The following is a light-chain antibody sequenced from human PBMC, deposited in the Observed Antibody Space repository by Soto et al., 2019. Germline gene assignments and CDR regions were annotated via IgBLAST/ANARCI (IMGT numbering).Light chain of an antibody. CDR2: EVS. CDR1: NSDVGGYNF. CDR3: SSYTTSFTVV. V-gene: IGLV2-14*03. J-gene: IGLJ1*01. Sequence: QSVLTQPASVFGSPGQSITISCTGTNSDVGGYNFVSWYQQHPGKAPKLMIYEVSNRPSGVSNRFSGSKSGNTASLTISGLQPEDEADYYCSSYTTSFTVVFGTGTKVTVL.